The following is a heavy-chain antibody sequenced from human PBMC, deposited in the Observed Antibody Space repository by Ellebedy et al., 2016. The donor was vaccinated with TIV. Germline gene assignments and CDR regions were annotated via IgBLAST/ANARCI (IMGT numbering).Heavy chain of an antibody. Sequence: GGSLRLSXAASGFTFSNAWMSWVRQAPGKGLEWVGRIKSKTDGGTTDYAAPVKGRFTISRDDSKNTLYLQMNSLKTEDTAVYYCTTDPAEVGATDYYYYYGMDVWGQGTTVTVSS. CDR2: IKSKTDGGTT. CDR1: GFTFSNAW. D-gene: IGHD1-26*01. CDR3: TTDPAEVGATDYYYYYGMDV. J-gene: IGHJ6*02. V-gene: IGHV3-15*01.